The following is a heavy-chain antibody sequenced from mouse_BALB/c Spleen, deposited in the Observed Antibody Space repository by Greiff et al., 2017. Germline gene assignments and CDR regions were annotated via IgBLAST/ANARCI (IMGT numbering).Heavy chain of an antibody. Sequence: EVKLVESGGGLVQPGGSLKLSCAASGFDFSRYWMSWVRQAPGKGLEWIGEINPDSSTINYTPSLKDKFIISRDNAKNTLYLQMSKVRSEDTALYYCARLLHAMDYWGQGTSVTVSS. J-gene: IGHJ4*01. CDR2: INPDSSTI. CDR3: ARLLHAMDY. V-gene: IGHV4-1*02. CDR1: GFDFSRYW.